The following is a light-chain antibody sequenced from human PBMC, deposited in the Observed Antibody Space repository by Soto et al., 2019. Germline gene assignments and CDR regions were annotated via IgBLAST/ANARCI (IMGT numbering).Light chain of an antibody. CDR3: QHHIGIPFT. Sequence: DIVMTQSPDSLAVSLGERATINCRSSQSVFYSATNQNSLAWYQQKPGQPPKLLIYCASTLESGVPDRFSGSGSGTDFPLTISSLQAEDVAVYYCQHHIGIPFTFGPGTKVDI. CDR1: QSVFYSATNQNS. J-gene: IGKJ3*01. CDR2: CAS. V-gene: IGKV4-1*01.